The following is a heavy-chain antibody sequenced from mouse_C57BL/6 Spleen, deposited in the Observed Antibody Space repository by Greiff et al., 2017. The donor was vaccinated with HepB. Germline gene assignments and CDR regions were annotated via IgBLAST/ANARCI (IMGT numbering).Heavy chain of an antibody. Sequence: VKLQQPGAELVMPGASVKLSCKASGYTFTSYWMHWVKQRPGQGLEWIGEIDPSDSYTNYNQKFKGKSTLTVDKSSSTAYMQLSSLTSEDSAVYYCARYPTVVARGYFDVWGTGTTVTVSS. CDR3: ARYPTVVARGYFDV. CDR2: IDPSDSYT. V-gene: IGHV1-69*01. CDR1: GYTFTSYW. D-gene: IGHD1-1*01. J-gene: IGHJ1*03.